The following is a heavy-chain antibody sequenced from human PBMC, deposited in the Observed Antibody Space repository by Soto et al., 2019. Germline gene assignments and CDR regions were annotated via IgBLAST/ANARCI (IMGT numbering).Heavy chain of an antibody. V-gene: IGHV3-74*01. Sequence: GGSLSLSCAASGFIFSDFWMHWVRQVPGEGLVWVSRINHEGSNTNYADFVRGRFTISRDNSKNMLYLQMNSLRAEDAAVYYCARDEDQTYYHYGMDVWGQGTTVTVSS. J-gene: IGHJ6*02. CDR2: INHEGSNT. CDR3: ARDEDQTYYHYGMDV. CDR1: GFIFSDFW. D-gene: IGHD3-16*01.